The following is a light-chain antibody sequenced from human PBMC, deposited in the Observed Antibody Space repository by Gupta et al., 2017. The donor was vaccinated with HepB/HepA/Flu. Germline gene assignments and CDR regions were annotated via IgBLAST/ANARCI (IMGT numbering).Light chain of an antibody. CDR3: CSYAGSSTLV. V-gene: IGLV2-23*02. CDR1: SSDVGSYNL. J-gene: IGLJ2*01. CDR2: EVS. Sequence: QSALTQPASVSGSPGQSITISCTGTSSDVGSYNLVSWYQQHPGKAPKLMIYEVSKRPSGVSYRFSGSKSGNTASLTISGLQAEDEANYYCCSYAGSSTLVFGGGTKLTGL.